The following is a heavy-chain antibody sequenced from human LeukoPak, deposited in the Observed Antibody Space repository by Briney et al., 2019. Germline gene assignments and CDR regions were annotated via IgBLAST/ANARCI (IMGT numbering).Heavy chain of an antibody. Sequence: ASVKVSCKASGYTFTGYYMHWVRQAPGQGLEWMGWINPNSGGTNYAQKFQGRVTMTTDTSTSTVYMELRSLRYEDTAVYSCARDGLDYWGQGTLVTVSS. J-gene: IGHJ4*02. V-gene: IGHV1-2*02. CDR2: INPNSGGT. CDR3: ARDGLDY. CDR1: GYTFTGYY.